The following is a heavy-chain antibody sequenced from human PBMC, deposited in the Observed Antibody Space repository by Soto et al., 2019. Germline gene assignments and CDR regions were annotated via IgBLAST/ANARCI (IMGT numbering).Heavy chain of an antibody. V-gene: IGHV4-31*03. Sequence: PSETLSLICTVSGGSISSGGYYWSWIRQHPGKGLEWIGYIYYSGSTYYNPSLKSRVTISVDTSKNQFSLKLSSVTAADTAVYYCARDGYGYKTAFDIWGQGTMVTVSS. D-gene: IGHD5-18*01. J-gene: IGHJ3*02. CDR1: GGSISSGGYY. CDR2: IYYSGST. CDR3: ARDGYGYKTAFDI.